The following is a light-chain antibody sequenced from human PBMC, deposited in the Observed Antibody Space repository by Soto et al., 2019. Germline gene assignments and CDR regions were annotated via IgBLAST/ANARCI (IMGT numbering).Light chain of an antibody. CDR3: WLAYSGDMEV. CDR2: DIS. Sequence: QPVVTQEPSLTVSPGGTVTLTCGSSTGAVTSGHYPYWFQQKPGQAPRTLIYDISNKHSWTPARFSGSLLGGKAALTLSGAQPEDEAEYYCWLAYSGDMEVFGGGTKLTVL. V-gene: IGLV7-46*01. CDR1: TGAVTSGHY. J-gene: IGLJ2*01.